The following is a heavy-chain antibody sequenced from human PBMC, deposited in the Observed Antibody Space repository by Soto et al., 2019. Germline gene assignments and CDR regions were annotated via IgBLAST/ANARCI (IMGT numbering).Heavy chain of an antibody. D-gene: IGHD3-16*02. CDR3: VSKRTHVIPQAYVDS. CDR2: VYYRGRS. V-gene: IGHV4-39*01. J-gene: IGHJ5*01. CDR1: GGSVTNSSYY. Sequence: SETLPLTCTVSGGSVTNSSYYWGWIRQSPGKGLEWIGSVYYRGRSYSKSSVKSRVTISVDTSKNQFSLNLNSVTASDTAVYFGVSKRTHVIPQAYVDSWGTGASVTVSS.